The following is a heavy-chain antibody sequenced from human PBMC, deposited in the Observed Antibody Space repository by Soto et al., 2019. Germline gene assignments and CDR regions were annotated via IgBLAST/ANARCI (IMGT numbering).Heavy chain of an antibody. CDR2: INSDGSST. J-gene: IGHJ5*02. Sequence: PGGSLRLSCAASGFTFSSYWMHWVRQAPGKGLVWVSRINSDGSSTSYADSVKGRFTISRDNAKNTLYLQMNSLRAEDTAVYYCARDSHDFWSGYYRPKGTNWFDPWGQGTLVTVSS. CDR3: ARDSHDFWSGYYRPKGTNWFDP. CDR1: GFTFSSYW. V-gene: IGHV3-74*01. D-gene: IGHD3-3*01.